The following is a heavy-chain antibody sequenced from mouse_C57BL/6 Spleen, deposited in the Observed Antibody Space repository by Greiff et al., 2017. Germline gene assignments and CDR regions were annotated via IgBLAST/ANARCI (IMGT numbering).Heavy chain of an antibody. Sequence: QVQLQQSGAELVRPGTSVKLSCKASGYTFTSYWLHWVKQRPGQGLEWIGVIDPSDSYTNYNQKFKGKATLTVDTSSSTAYMQLSSLTSEDSAVYYCARWPLITTVVSGAMDYWGQGTSVTVSS. V-gene: IGHV1-59*01. D-gene: IGHD1-1*01. J-gene: IGHJ4*01. CDR3: ARWPLITTVVSGAMDY. CDR1: GYTFTSYW. CDR2: IDPSDSYT.